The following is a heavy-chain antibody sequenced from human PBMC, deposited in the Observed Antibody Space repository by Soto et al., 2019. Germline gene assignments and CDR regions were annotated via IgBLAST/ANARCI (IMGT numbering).Heavy chain of an antibody. CDR2: ISYDGSKK. CDR3: AKDQGTTVTTGHYYYGMDV. J-gene: IGHJ6*02. D-gene: IGHD4-17*01. Sequence: QVPLVESGGGVVQPGRSLRLSCAASGITFSSYGMHWVRQAPGKGLEWVAVISYDGSKKNYADSVKGRFTISRDNSKNTLYLQMNSLRAEDTAVYYCAKDQGTTVTTGHYYYGMDVWGQGTTVTVSS. V-gene: IGHV3-30*18. CDR1: GITFSSYG.